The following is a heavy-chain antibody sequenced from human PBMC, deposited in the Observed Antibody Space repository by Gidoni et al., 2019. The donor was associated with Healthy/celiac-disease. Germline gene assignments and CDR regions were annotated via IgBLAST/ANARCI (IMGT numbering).Heavy chain of an antibody. J-gene: IGHJ4*02. D-gene: IGHD4-17*01. V-gene: IGHV1-2*04. CDR3: ARGLLRTTVTTGGSQGDY. CDR1: GYTFTGYY. Sequence: QVQLVQSGAEVKKPGASVKVSCKASGYTFTGYYMHWVRQAPGQGLEWMGWINPNSGGTNYAQKFQGWVTMTRDTSISTAYMELSRLRSDDTAVYYCARGLLRTTVTTGGSQGDYWGQGTLVTVSS. CDR2: INPNSGGT.